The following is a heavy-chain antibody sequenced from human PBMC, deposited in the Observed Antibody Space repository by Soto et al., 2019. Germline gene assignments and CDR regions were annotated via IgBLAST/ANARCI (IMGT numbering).Heavy chain of an antibody. J-gene: IGHJ1*01. CDR3: ARQFDYDPSGYYYEY. CDR2: ITPLFGTP. Sequence: SVKVSCKASGGTFNKDAIDWVRQAPGQGLEWMGGITPLFGTPNYAQRFQGRVTISADEVTSTAYMELRSLRSDDTGVYYCARQFDYDPSGYYYEYWGEDTLVTVSS. D-gene: IGHD6-25*01. CDR1: GGTFNKDA. V-gene: IGHV1-69*13.